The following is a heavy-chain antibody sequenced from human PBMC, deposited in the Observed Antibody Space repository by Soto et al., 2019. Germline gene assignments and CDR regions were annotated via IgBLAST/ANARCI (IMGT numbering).Heavy chain of an antibody. J-gene: IGHJ5*02. CDR3: GRGSGLNWFDP. CDR1: GFTVSSNY. D-gene: IGHD3-10*01. CDR2: IYSGGST. V-gene: IGHV3-66*01. Sequence: GGSLRLSCAASGFTVSSNYMSWVRQAPGKGLEWVSVIYSGGSTYYADSVKGRFTISRDNSKNTLYLQMNSLRSEDTAVYYCGRGSGLNWFDPWGQGPLVTVSS.